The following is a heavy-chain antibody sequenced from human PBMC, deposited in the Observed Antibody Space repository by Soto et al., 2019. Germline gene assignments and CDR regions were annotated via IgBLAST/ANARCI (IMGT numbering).Heavy chain of an antibody. CDR2: IKQDGSEK. CDR3: ARVRAYCSGGSCYSGYWYFDL. J-gene: IGHJ2*01. CDR1: EFTFSTFW. V-gene: IGHV3-7*01. D-gene: IGHD2-15*01. Sequence: GGSLRLSCAASEFTFSTFWMTWVRQTPGKGLEWVANIKQDGSEKYYVESVKGRFTISRDNAKNSLYLQMNSLRAEDTAVYYCARVRAYCSGGSCYSGYWYFDLWGRGTLVTVSS.